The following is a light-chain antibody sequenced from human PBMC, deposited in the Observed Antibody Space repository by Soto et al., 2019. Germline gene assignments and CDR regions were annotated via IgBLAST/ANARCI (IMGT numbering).Light chain of an antibody. J-gene: IGKJ2*01. Sequence: ESVLTQSPATLSLSPGERATLSCRASQSVSSFLAWYQQKPGQAPRLLIYDASNRATGIPARFSGSGSGTDFTLTISSLDPEDFAVYYCQQRSNWPPTFGQGTKLEIK. CDR3: QQRSNWPPT. V-gene: IGKV3-11*01. CDR1: QSVSSF. CDR2: DAS.